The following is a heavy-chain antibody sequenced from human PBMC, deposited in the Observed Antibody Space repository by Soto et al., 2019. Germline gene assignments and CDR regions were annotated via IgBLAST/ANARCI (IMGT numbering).Heavy chain of an antibody. D-gene: IGHD1-7*01. CDR3: ARGIKELQIDF. Sequence: TLSLTCAVSGDSISRGAFSWSWIRQPPGKGLEWIGYIYQSGNTYYHPSLKSRVTISLERSKNQFSLKLSSVTAADTAVYYCARGIKELQIDFWGQGNLVNVSS. CDR1: GDSISRGAFS. V-gene: IGHV4-30-2*01. J-gene: IGHJ4*02. CDR2: IYQSGNT.